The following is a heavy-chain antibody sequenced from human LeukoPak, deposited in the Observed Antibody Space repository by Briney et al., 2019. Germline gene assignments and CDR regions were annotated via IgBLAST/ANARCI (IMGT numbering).Heavy chain of an antibody. CDR3: VRGMIVGYYYFDY. D-gene: IGHD3-22*01. J-gene: IGHJ4*02. V-gene: IGHV3-66*01. Sequence: GGSLRLSCAASGFTVSSNYMSWVRQAPGKGLEWVSVIYSGGSTYYADSVKGRFTISRDNSKNTLYLQMNSLRAEDTAVYYCVRGMIVGYYYFDYWGQGTLVTVSS. CDR1: GFTVSSNY. CDR2: IYSGGST.